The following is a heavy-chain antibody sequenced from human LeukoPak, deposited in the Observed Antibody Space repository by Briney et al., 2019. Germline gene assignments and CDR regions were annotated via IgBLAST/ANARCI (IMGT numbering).Heavy chain of an antibody. Sequence: HSGRSLRLSCAASGFTFSSYGMHWVRQAPGKGLEWVSAISGSGGSTYYADSVKGRFTISRDNSKNTLYLQMNSLRAEDTAVYYCARYTSYSYPSFDAFDIWGQGTMVTVSS. CDR1: GFTFSSYG. V-gene: IGHV3-23*01. CDR3: ARYTSYSYPSFDAFDI. D-gene: IGHD5-18*01. CDR2: ISGSGGST. J-gene: IGHJ3*02.